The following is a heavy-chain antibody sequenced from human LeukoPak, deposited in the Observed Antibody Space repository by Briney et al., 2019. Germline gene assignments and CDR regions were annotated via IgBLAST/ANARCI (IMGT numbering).Heavy chain of an antibody. J-gene: IGHJ4*02. CDR2: ISSNGGST. V-gene: IGHV3-64D*09. D-gene: IGHD3-10*01. Sequence: GGSLRLSCSASGFTFSSYAMHWVRQAPGKGLEYVAAISSNGGSTYHADSVKGRFTISRDNSKNTLYLQMSSLRVEDTAVFYCVKAQIAGSGVRYYFDYWGQGTLVTVSS. CDR3: VKAQIAGSGVRYYFDY. CDR1: GFTFSSYA.